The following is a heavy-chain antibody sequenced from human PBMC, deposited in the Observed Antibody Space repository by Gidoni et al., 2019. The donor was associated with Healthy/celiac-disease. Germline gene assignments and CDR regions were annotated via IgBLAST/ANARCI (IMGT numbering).Heavy chain of an antibody. V-gene: IGHV4-34*01. CDR3: ARGVSGSYFFVPHPGHTTTYYFDY. J-gene: IGHJ4*02. CDR1: GGSFSGYY. CDR2: INHSGST. Sequence: QVQLQQWGAGLLKPSETLSLTCAVYGGSFSGYYWSCIRQPPGKGLEWIGEINHSGSTNYNPSLKSRVTISVDTSKNQFSLKLSSVTAADTAVYYCARGVSGSYFFVPHPGHTTTYYFDYWGQGTLVTVSS. D-gene: IGHD1-26*01.